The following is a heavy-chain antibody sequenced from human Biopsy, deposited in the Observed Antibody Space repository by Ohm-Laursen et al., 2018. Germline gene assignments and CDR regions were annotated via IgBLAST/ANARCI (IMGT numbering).Heavy chain of an antibody. D-gene: IGHD3-9*01. CDR2: NIPILGTG. CDR3: ATKLTGYFHH. J-gene: IGHJ1*01. CDR1: GGTFSNYG. V-gene: IGHV1-69*06. Sequence: SSVKVSCKAPGGTFSNYGVNWVRQAPGQGLEWLGGNIPILGTGNYAQKFQDRVTVAADTSTSTATMELRSLRSDDTAVYYCATKLTGYFHHWGQGTLVIISS.